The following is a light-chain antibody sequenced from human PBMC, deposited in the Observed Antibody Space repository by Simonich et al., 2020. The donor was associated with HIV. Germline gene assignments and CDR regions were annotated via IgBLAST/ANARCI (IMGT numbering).Light chain of an antibody. CDR3: QQYNNWPYT. CDR1: QSVSSN. V-gene: IGKV3-15*01. Sequence: EIVMTQSPATLSVSPGERAALSCRASQSVSSNLAWYQQKPGQAPRILIYAASTRATGIPARFSGSGSGTEFTLTISSLQSEDFAVYYCQQYNNWPYTFGQGTKLEIK. CDR2: AAS. J-gene: IGKJ2*01.